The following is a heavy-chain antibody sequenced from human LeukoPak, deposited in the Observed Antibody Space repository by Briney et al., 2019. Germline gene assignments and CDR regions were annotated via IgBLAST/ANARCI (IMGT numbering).Heavy chain of an antibody. D-gene: IGHD6-6*01. CDR3: ARSRRQLARFDY. CDR2: IYPDDSDT. J-gene: IGHJ4*02. CDR1: EYSFPNYC. Sequence: GESLKISCKHSEYSFPNYCIGWVRQMPGKGLEWMGIIYPDDSDTRYSPSFQGQVTISADRSISTAYLQWSSLKASDTAMYYCARSRRQLARFDYWGQGTLVTVSS. V-gene: IGHV5-51*01.